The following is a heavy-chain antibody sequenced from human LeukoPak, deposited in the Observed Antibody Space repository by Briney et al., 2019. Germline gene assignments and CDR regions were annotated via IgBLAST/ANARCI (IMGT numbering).Heavy chain of an antibody. J-gene: IGHJ5*02. Sequence: ASVTVSCKASGYTFTNYYMHWVRQAPGQGLEWMGWINPNSGGTNYAQKFQGRVTMPSDTSISTAYMELSRLRSDDTAVYYCARDSRHTIFGVVIIPDQNWFDPWGQGTLVTVSS. D-gene: IGHD3-3*01. CDR1: GYTFTNYY. CDR2: INPNSGGT. CDR3: ARDSRHTIFGVVIIPDQNWFDP. V-gene: IGHV1-2*02.